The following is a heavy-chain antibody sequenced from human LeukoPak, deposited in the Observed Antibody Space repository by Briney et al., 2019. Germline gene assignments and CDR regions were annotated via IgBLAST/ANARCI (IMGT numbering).Heavy chain of an antibody. CDR1: GGTFSSYA. CDR2: IIPIFGTA. CDR3: ARTCSGGSCYHDYYGMDV. V-gene: IGHV1-69*13. Sequence: SVKVPCKASGGTFSSYAISWVRQAPGQGLEWMGGIIPIFGTANYAQKFQGRVTITADESTSTAYMELSSLRSEDTAVYYCARTCSGGSCYHDYYGMDVWGQGTTVTVSS. J-gene: IGHJ6*02. D-gene: IGHD2-15*01.